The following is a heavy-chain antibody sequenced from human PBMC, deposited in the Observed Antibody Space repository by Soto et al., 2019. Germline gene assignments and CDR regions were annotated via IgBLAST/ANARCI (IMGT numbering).Heavy chain of an antibody. Sequence: GGSLRLSCAASGFTFSSYDMHWVRQATGKGLEWVSAIGTAGDTYYPGSVKGRFTISRENAKNSLYLQMNSLRAEDTAVYYCARGPHMVRDYYYYGMDVWGQGTTVTVS. D-gene: IGHD3-10*01. V-gene: IGHV3-13*01. CDR1: GFTFSSYD. CDR3: ARGPHMVRDYYYYGMDV. CDR2: IGTAGDT. J-gene: IGHJ6*02.